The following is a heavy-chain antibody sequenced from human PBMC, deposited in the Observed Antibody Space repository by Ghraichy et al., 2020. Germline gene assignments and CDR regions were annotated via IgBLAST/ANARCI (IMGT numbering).Heavy chain of an antibody. Sequence: GGSLRLSCAASGFTFSNYWMSWVRQAPGKGLEWVAYIKQGGSEKYYVDSVKGRFTISRDNTKNSLYLQMNSLRVEDTAVYFCARLAGPPNCWGQGTLVTVSS. CDR3: ARLAGPPNC. V-gene: IGHV3-7*01. J-gene: IGHJ4*02. D-gene: IGHD1-1*01. CDR2: IKQGGSEK. CDR1: GFTFSNYW.